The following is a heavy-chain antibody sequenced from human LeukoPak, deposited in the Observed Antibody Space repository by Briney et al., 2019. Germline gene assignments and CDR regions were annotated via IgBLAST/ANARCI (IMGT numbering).Heavy chain of an antibody. CDR3: YGRYNWFDP. Sequence: GGSLRLSCAASGFTFSSYEMNWVRQAPGKGLEWVSYISSSGSTIYYADSVKGRFTISRDNTKNSLYLQMNSLRAEDTAVYYCYGRYNWFDPWGQGTLVTVSS. CDR1: GFTFSSYE. D-gene: IGHD3-10*02. V-gene: IGHV3-48*03. J-gene: IGHJ5*02. CDR2: ISSSGSTI.